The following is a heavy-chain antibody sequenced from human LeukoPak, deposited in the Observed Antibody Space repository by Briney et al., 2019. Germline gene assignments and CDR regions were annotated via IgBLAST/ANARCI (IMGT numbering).Heavy chain of an antibody. CDR3: ARGPTTYYNFWSGPVFDY. CDR1: GGPFSGYY. V-gene: IGHV4-34*01. CDR2: INHRGTT. D-gene: IGHD3-3*01. J-gene: IGHJ4*02. Sequence: PSETLSLTCAVYGGPFSGYYWSWIRQPPGKGLEWIGEINHRGTTNYNPSLKSRVTISVDTSKNQFSLNLSSVTAADTAVYYCARGPTTYYNFWSGPVFDYWGQGTLVTVSS.